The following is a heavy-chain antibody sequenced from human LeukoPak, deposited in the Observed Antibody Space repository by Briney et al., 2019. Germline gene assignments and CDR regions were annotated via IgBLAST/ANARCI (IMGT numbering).Heavy chain of an antibody. CDR1: GGSFSGYY. Sequence: SETLSLTCAVYGGSFSGYYWSWIRQPPGKGLEWIGEINHSGSTNYNPSLKSRVTISVDTSKNQFSLKLSSVTAADTAVYYCARRGLVATFGQARPGYDYWGQGTLVTVSS. CDR2: INHSGST. CDR3: ARRGLVATFGQARPGYDY. J-gene: IGHJ4*02. D-gene: IGHD5-12*01. V-gene: IGHV4-34*01.